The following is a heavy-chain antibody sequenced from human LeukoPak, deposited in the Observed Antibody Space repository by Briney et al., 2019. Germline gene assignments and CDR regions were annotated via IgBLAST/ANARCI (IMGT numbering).Heavy chain of an antibody. CDR3: ASAREYCGSAECYEYFQH. Sequence: GGSLRLSCAASGFTFSSYAMSWVRQSPGKGLEWVSVIYSGGSTYYADSVNGRFTISRDNSRNTLSLQMNSLRAEDTALYYCASAREYCGSAECYEYFQHWGQGTLVTVS. V-gene: IGHV3-23*03. CDR1: GFTFSSYA. CDR2: IYSGGST. D-gene: IGHD2-21*01. J-gene: IGHJ1*01.